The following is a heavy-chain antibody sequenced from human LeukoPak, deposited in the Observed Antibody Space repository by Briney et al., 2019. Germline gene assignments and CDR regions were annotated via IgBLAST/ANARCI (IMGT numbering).Heavy chain of an antibody. CDR2: INHDGSDI. CDR3: VRDSNSKIDY. V-gene: IGHV3-74*01. D-gene: IGHD2-21*01. CDR1: GFTVSTYV. J-gene: IGHJ4*02. Sequence: PGGSLRLSCAVSGFTVSTYVMHWVRRAPGEGLVWVSRINHDGSDISYADSVEGRSTISRDNAKNTLYLQMNSLRADDTAIYYCVRDSNSKIDYWGQGTLVTVSS.